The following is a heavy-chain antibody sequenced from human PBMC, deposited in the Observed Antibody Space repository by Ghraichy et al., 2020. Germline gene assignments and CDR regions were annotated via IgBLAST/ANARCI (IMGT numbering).Heavy chain of an antibody. CDR3: ARDHRSFSPEPRYGMDV. J-gene: IGHJ6*02. Sequence: GGSLRLSCAASGFTFSSYSMNWVRQAPGKGLEWVSSISSSSSYIYYADSVKGRFTISRDNAKNSLYLQMNSLRAEDTAVYYCARDHRSFSPEPRYGMDVWGQGTTVTVSS. V-gene: IGHV3-21*01. CDR1: GFTFSSYS. CDR2: ISSSSSYI.